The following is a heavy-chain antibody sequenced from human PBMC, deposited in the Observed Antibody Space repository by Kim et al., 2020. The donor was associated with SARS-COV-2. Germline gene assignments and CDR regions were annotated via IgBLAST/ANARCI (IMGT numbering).Heavy chain of an antibody. V-gene: IGHV4-59*01. CDR2: IYYSGST. Sequence: SETLSLTCTVSGGSISSYYWSWIRQPPGKGLEWIGYIYYSGSTNYNPSLKSRVTISVDTSKNQFSLKLSSVTAADTAVYYCARDSRGHQLWDAFDIWGQGTMVTVSS. J-gene: IGHJ3*02. CDR1: GGSISSYY. CDR3: ARDSRGHQLWDAFDI. D-gene: IGHD6-13*01.